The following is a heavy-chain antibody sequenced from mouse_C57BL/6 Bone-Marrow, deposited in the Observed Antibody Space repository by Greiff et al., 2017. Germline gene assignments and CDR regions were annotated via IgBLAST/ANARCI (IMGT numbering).Heavy chain of an antibody. D-gene: IGHD1-1*01. CDR2: IDPSDSYT. J-gene: IGHJ1*03. CDR1: GYTFTSFW. V-gene: IGHV1-59*01. CDR3: ALTYYYGNHWCFEV. Sequence: VQLQQPGAELVRPGTPVKLSCKASGYTFTSFWMHWVKQRPGQGLEWIGVIDPSDSYTNYNQKFKGKATLTVDTSSSTAYMQRSSLTSEDAAVYDCALTYYYGNHWCFEVWDTGTTVTVSS.